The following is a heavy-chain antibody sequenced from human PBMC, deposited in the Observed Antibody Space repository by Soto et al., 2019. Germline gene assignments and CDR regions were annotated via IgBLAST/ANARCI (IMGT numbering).Heavy chain of an antibody. CDR2: ISSSSSTI. CDR3: AREIMITFGGVIAPAYGMDV. D-gene: IGHD3-16*02. J-gene: IGHJ6*02. V-gene: IGHV3-48*02. CDR1: GFTFSSYS. Sequence: EVQLVESGGGLVQPGGSLRLSCAASGFTFSSYSMNWVRQAPGKGLEWVSYISSSSSTIYYADSVKGRFTISRDNAKTSLYLQMNSLRDEDTAVYYCAREIMITFGGVIAPAYGMDVGGQGTTVTVSS.